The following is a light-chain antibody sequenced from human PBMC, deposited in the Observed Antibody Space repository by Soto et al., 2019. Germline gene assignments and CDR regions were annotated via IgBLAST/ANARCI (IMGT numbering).Light chain of an antibody. CDR2: GAS. CDR3: QQYNGT. CDR1: QSVSSN. V-gene: IGKV3-15*01. J-gene: IGKJ1*01. Sequence: EIGMTQSPATLSVSPGERATLSCRASQSVSSNLAWYQQKPGQAPRLLIYGASTRATGIPARFSGSGSGTEFTLTISSLQSEDFAVYYCQQYNGTFGQGTKVDIK.